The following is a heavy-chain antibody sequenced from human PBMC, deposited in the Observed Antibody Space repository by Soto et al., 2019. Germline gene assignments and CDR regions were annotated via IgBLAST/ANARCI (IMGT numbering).Heavy chain of an antibody. CDR3: ARIKWGLDYYSGMDV. V-gene: IGHV1-2*02. Sequence: QVQLVQSGAEVKKSGASVKVSCKASGYTFSDYFIQWLRQAPGQGLEWVAWINPKTAATNYAKKFQDRVTLTSVTSSSTAYLQLTRLRPDDTAVYYCARIKWGLDYYSGMDVWGQGTAVTVSS. CDR1: GYTFSDYF. D-gene: IGHD1-26*01. CDR2: INPKTAAT. J-gene: IGHJ6*02.